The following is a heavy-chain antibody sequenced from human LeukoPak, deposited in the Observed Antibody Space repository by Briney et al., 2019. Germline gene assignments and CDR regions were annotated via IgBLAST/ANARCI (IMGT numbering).Heavy chain of an antibody. D-gene: IGHD1-26*01. Sequence: SETLSLTCAVYGGSFSGYYWSWIRQPAGKGLEWIGEINHSGSTNYNPSLKSRVTISVDTSKNQFSLKLSSVTAADTAVYYCARGLGSGSRLIPWGQGTLVTVSS. CDR2: INHSGST. V-gene: IGHV4-34*01. J-gene: IGHJ5*02. CDR1: GGSFSGYY. CDR3: ARGLGSGSRLIP.